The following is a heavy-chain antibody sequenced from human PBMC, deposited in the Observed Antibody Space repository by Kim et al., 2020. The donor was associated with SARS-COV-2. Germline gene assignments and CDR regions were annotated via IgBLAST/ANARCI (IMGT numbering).Heavy chain of an antibody. CDR3: AKAPGYSSSFDY. D-gene: IGHD6-6*01. CDR2: ISWNSGSI. J-gene: IGHJ4*02. Sequence: GGSLRLSCAASGFTFDDYAMHWVRQAPGKGLEWVSGISWNSGSIGYADSVKGRFTISRDNAKNSLYLQMNSLRAEDTALYYCAKAPGYSSSFDYWGQGTL. CDR1: GFTFDDYA. V-gene: IGHV3-9*01.